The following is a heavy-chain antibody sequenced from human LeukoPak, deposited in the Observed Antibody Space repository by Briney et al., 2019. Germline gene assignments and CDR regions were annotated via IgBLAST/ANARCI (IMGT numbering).Heavy chain of an antibody. V-gene: IGHV1-18*01. CDR2: ISAYNGNT. CDR1: GYTFTSYG. D-gene: IGHD6-13*01. Sequence: ASVKVSCKASGYTFTSYGISWVRQAPGQGLEWMGWISAYNGNTNYAQKLQGRVTMTTDTSTSTADMELRSLRSDDTAVYYCARDSYIAAAALDYWGQGTLVTVSS. CDR3: ARDSYIAAAALDY. J-gene: IGHJ4*02.